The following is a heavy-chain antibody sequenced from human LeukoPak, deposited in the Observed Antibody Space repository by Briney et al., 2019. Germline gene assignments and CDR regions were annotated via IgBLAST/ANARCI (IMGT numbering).Heavy chain of an antibody. Sequence: SGGSLRLSCAASGFTFSSYAMSWVRQAPGKGLEWVSSISNSGGRTFYADSVKGRFTISRDNSKNTLFLQMNSLRAEDTAVYHCAKDPLWIAVADTDWFDPWGQGTLVTVSS. CDR1: GFTFSSYA. V-gene: IGHV3-23*01. CDR2: ISNSGGRT. D-gene: IGHD6-19*01. CDR3: AKDPLWIAVADTDWFDP. J-gene: IGHJ5*02.